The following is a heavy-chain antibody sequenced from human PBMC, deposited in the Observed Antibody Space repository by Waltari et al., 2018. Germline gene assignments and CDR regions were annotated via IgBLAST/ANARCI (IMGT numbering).Heavy chain of an antibody. Sequence: QVQLLESGGGVVQPGRSLRLSCAASGFTFSSYAMHWVRQAPGKGLEWVALIWYDGSKKYSADSVKGRFTVSRDNSNNMLYLQMDSLRVEDTAVYYCATDFCSSTSCHYPYYFFGMDVWGKGTTVTVSS. CDR1: GFTFSSYA. V-gene: IGHV3-33*01. CDR2: IWYDGSKK. D-gene: IGHD2-2*01. CDR3: ATDFCSSTSCHYPYYFFGMDV. J-gene: IGHJ6*04.